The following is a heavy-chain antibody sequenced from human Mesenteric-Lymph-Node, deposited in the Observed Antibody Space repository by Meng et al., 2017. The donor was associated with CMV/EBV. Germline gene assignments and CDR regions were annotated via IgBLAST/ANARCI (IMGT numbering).Heavy chain of an antibody. J-gene: IGHJ4*02. CDR2: IYHGGST. CDR3: ARGSSNDILTGYFDY. CDR1: GRSFSGNY. Sequence: VDVLVWEPGLCKPWETLCVTCAVYGRSFSGNYMDWIRQSPEKGLEWIGEIYHGGSTTYNQSLTSRIIISVDTSTNKVSLNMSSVTAADTAVYYCARGSSNDILTGYFDYWGQGALVTVSS. D-gene: IGHD3-9*01. V-gene: IGHV4-34*01.